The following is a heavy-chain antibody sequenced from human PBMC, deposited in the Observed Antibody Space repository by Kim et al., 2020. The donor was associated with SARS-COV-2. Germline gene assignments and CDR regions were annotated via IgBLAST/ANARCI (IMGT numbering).Heavy chain of an antibody. Sequence: GGSLRLSCAASGFTFSDYYMSWIRQAPGKGLEWVSYISSSSYTNYADSVKGRFTISRDNAKNSLYLQMNSLRAEDTAVYYCARESSSSGYGRVTTHKLFDYWGQVTLVTVSS. CDR3: ARESSSSGYGRVTTHKLFDY. V-gene: IGHV3-11*05. CDR2: ISSSSYT. CDR1: GFTFSDYY. D-gene: IGHD6-13*01. J-gene: IGHJ4*02.